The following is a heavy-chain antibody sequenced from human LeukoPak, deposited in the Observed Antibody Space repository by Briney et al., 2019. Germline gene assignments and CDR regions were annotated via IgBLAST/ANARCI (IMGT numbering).Heavy chain of an antibody. CDR3: ARERFSNDYEA. CDR1: GFSVGSTR. D-gene: IGHD3-22*01. Sequence: GGSLRLSCAASGFSVGSTRRMSWVRQAPGKGLEWISTIYSGDATNYRDSVKGRFTISRDNSRNTLDLQMNSLRVEDTAVYYCARERFSNDYEAWGQGILVTVSS. J-gene: IGHJ5*02. V-gene: IGHV3-53*01. CDR2: IYSGDAT.